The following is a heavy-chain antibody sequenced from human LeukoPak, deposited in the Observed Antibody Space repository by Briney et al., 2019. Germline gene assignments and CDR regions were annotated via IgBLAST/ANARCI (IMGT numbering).Heavy chain of an antibody. J-gene: IGHJ4*02. Sequence: ASVKVSCKASGYTFNAYYIHWVRQAPGQGLEWLGWMNPHSGGSHFSQKFQGRVSMTRDTSINTAYLELNSLRSDDTAVYYCARDVYRFLRWFFDYWGQGTLVSVSS. CDR3: ARDVYRFLRWFFDY. CDR1: GYTFNAYY. CDR2: MNPHSGGS. V-gene: IGHV1-2*02. D-gene: IGHD3-3*01.